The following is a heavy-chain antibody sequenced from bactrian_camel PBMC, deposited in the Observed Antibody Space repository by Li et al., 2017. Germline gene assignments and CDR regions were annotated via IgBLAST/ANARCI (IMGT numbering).Heavy chain of an antibody. D-gene: IGHD4*01. CDR1: GRTYIKWC. Sequence: HVQLVESGGGLVQPGGSLRLSCAAPGRTYIKWCMGWFREVPGKEREGIATIDSGGITAYADSVKGRFTISRDDAKNTLYLQLNSLKTEDTAMYYCATYLYSDYPLRWGQGTQVTVS. CDR3: ATYLYSDYPLR. V-gene: IGHV3S53*01. J-gene: IGHJ4*01. CDR2: IDSGGIT.